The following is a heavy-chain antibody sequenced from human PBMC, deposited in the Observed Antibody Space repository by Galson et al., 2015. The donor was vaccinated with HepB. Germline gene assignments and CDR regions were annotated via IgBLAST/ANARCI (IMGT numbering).Heavy chain of an antibody. D-gene: IGHD5-12*01. V-gene: IGHV3-23*01. CDR3: AKAKVTTNVLMTDY. J-gene: IGHJ4*02. Sequence: SLRLSCAASGFTFSTYAMIWVRQAPGKGLEWVSSISGSGGSTYYADSVKGRFTISRDNSKDTLFLQMNSLRAEDTAVYYCAKAKVTTNVLMTDYWGQGTLVTVSS. CDR1: GFTFSTYA. CDR2: ISGSGGST.